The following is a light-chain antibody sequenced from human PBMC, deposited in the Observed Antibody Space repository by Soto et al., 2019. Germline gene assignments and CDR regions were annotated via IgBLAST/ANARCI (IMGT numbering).Light chain of an antibody. CDR1: QDIKQY. Sequence: DLQMTQSPSTLSASVGDRVTITCQASQDIKQYLNWYQYIPGKAPKLLIYDASNLERGVPSRFSGSGSGTDFAFTISSLRPEDIATYYCQQFDSLPITFGQGTRLEIK. CDR3: QQFDSLPIT. CDR2: DAS. J-gene: IGKJ5*01. V-gene: IGKV1-33*01.